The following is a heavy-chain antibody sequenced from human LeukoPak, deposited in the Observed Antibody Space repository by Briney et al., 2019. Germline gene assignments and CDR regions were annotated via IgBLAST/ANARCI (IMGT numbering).Heavy chain of an antibody. J-gene: IGHJ4*02. Sequence: GGSLRLSCAASGFTFSNFLMGWARQGPEKGLQWVASINRDGSEKHPVDSVKGRFTISRDNAKNSVFLEMSSLRVEDTAVYYCVRDVELWGQGTLVTVSS. D-gene: IGHD1-1*01. V-gene: IGHV3-7*01. CDR1: GFTFSNFL. CDR2: INRDGSEK. CDR3: VRDVEL.